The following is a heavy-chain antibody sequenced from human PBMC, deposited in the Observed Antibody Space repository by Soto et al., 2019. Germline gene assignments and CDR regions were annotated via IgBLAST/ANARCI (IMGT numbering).Heavy chain of an antibody. CDR3: AHIVVAGLGYYFDY. D-gene: IGHD6-19*01. Sequence: QITLKESGPTLVKPTQTLTLTGTFSGFSLSSTRMAVGWIRQPPGKALEWLALIYWDDDKRYSPFLKSRLTITKDTSKNQMVITMSNMDPVDTARYYCAHIVVAGLGYYFDYWGQGTLVTVSS. CDR2: IYWDDDK. CDR1: GFSLSSTRMA. V-gene: IGHV2-5*02. J-gene: IGHJ4*02.